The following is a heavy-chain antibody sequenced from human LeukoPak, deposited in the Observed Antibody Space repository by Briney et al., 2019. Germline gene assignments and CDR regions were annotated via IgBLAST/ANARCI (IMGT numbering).Heavy chain of an antibody. Sequence: ASVTVSFTASGYTFIDYYMHWVRQAPGQGLEWMGWINPKSGGANFAEKFQGRLTMTRDTSIRTVYMELSRVTYDDTAVYYCARGVGTSWFDPWGQGTLVTVSS. V-gene: IGHV1-2*02. D-gene: IGHD2-2*01. CDR1: GYTFIDYY. CDR2: INPKSGGA. CDR3: ARGVGTSWFDP. J-gene: IGHJ5*02.